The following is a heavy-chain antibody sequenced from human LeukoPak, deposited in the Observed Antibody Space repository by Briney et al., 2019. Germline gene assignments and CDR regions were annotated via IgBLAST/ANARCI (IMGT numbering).Heavy chain of an antibody. D-gene: IGHD4-17*01. CDR3: ASIAVTTSYYYYGMDV. CDR2: ISSSGRTI. CDR1: GFTFSDYY. J-gene: IGHJ6*02. V-gene: IGHV3-11*01. Sequence: GGSLRLSCAASGFTFSDYYMSWIRQAPGKGLEWVSYISSSGRTIYYADSVKGRFTISRDNAKNSLYLQMNSLRAEDTAVYYCASIAVTTSYYYYGMDVWGQGTTVTVSS.